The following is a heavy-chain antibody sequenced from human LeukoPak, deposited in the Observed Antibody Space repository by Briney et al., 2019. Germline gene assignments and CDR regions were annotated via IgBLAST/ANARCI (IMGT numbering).Heavy chain of an antibody. CDR2: IRYDGSNK. CDR1: GLTFSSYG. Sequence: PGGSLRLSCAASGLTFSSYGMHWVRQAPGKGLEWVAFIRYDGSNKYYADSVKGRFTISRDNSKNTLYLQMNSLRAEDTAVYYCAKDMRGSTIVVVPAAIDYWGQGTLVTVSS. CDR3: AKDMRGSTIVVVPAAIDY. D-gene: IGHD2-2*01. J-gene: IGHJ4*02. V-gene: IGHV3-30*02.